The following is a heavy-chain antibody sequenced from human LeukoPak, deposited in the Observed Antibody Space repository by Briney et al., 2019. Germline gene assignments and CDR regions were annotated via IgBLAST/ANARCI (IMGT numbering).Heavy chain of an antibody. CDR3: ELYVWGSYRGFDP. D-gene: IGHD3-16*02. J-gene: IGHJ5*02. V-gene: IGHV3-74*01. Sequence: PGGSLRLSCAASGFTFSSYWMHWVREAPGKGLVWVSRINSDGSSTSYADSVKGRFTISRDNAKNTLYLQMNSLRAEVTAVHYCELYVWGSYRGFDPWGQGTLVTVSS. CDR2: INSDGSST. CDR1: GFTFSSYW.